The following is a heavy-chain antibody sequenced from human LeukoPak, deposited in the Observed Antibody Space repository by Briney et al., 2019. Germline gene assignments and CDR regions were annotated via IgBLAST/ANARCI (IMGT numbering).Heavy chain of an antibody. Sequence: GGSLRLSCAASGFTFSSYGMHWVRQAPGKGLEWVAFIRYDGSNKYYADSVKGRFTISRDNSKNTLYLQMNSLRAEDTAVYYCAKGEAYYYDSSGYYPDDYWGQGTLVTVSS. CDR3: AKGEAYYYDSSGYYPDDY. V-gene: IGHV3-30*02. CDR1: GFTFSSYG. J-gene: IGHJ4*02. D-gene: IGHD3-22*01. CDR2: IRYDGSNK.